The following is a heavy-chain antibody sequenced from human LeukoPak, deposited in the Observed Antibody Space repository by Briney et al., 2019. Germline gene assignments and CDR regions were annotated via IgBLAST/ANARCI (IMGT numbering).Heavy chain of an antibody. Sequence: GGSLRLSCAASRFSFNMYSMSWVRQAPGKGLEWVSAFSGRTTNTYYADSVKGRFTISRDNSKNTLYLQLNSLTAGDTAVYYCAKYYEKSLDYWGQGTLVTVSS. CDR3: AKYYEKSLDY. CDR2: FSGRTTNT. V-gene: IGHV3-23*01. D-gene: IGHD3-22*01. J-gene: IGHJ4*02. CDR1: RFSFNMYS.